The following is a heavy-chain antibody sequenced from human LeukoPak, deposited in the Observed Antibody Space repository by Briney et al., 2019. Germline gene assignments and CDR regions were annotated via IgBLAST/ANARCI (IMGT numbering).Heavy chain of an antibody. CDR3: ARDLERDYVVVTAIQDYYYYGMDV. CDR1: GFTISSYS. J-gene: IGHJ6*02. V-gene: IGHV3-21*01. D-gene: IGHD2-21*02. Sequence: GGSLRLSCAASGFTISSYSMNWVRQAPGKGLEWDSSISSSSSYIYYADSVKGRFTISRDNAKNSLYLQMNSLRAEDTAVYYCARDLERDYVVVTAIQDYYYYGMDVWGQGTTVTVSS. CDR2: ISSSSSYI.